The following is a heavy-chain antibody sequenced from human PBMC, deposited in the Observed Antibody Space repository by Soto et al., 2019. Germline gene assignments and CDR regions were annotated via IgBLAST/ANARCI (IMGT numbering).Heavy chain of an antibody. J-gene: IGHJ4*02. CDR3: AIEGGSGTYGLDY. CDR2: INAGNGNT. V-gene: IGHV1-3*01. D-gene: IGHD3-10*01. Sequence: GASVKVSCTDSGYTYTIYAMHWVRQAPGQGPEWMGWINAGNGNTKYSQKFPGRVTITRDTSATTGYMELSSLRSEDTAVYYCAIEGGSGTYGLDYWGQGTLVTVSS. CDR1: GYTYTIYA.